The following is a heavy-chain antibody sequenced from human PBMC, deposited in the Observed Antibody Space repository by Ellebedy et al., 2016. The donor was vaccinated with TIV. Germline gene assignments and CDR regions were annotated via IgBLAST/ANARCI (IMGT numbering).Heavy chain of an antibody. CDR1: GFTFRNYW. V-gene: IGHV3-7*03. Sequence: PGGSLRLSCAGSGFTFRNYWMNWVRQAPGKGLELVASINQDGRAKNYVDSVKGRFAISRDNDKNSLYLQMNSLRGEDTAVYYCARGSVVTGADSWGQGTLVTVSS. CDR2: INQDGRAK. CDR3: ARGSVVTGADS. J-gene: IGHJ4*02. D-gene: IGHD2-21*02.